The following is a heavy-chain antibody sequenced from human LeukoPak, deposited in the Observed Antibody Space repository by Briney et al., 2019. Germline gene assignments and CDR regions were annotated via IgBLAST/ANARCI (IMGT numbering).Heavy chain of an antibody. J-gene: IGHJ3*02. Sequence: ASVKISCKASGYTFTGYYMHWVRQAPGQGLEWMGWINPNSGGTNYAQKFQGRVTITRDTSISTAYMELSRLRSDDTAVYYCATSARIQLWFGAFDIWGQGTMVIVSA. D-gene: IGHD5-18*01. CDR2: INPNSGGT. V-gene: IGHV1-2*02. CDR3: ATSARIQLWFGAFDI. CDR1: GYTFTGYY.